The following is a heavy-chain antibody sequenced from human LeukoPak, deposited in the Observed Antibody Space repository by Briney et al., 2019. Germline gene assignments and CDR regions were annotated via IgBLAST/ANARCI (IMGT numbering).Heavy chain of an antibody. CDR3: ARHESGGSYHHHNPDYYYYGMDV. D-gene: IGHD2-15*01. CDR2: IYPGDSET. V-gene: IGHV5-51*01. J-gene: IGHJ6*02. CDR1: GYSFTSYW. Sequence: PGESLKISCQGSGYSFTSYWIGWVRQMPGKGLEWMGIIYPGDSETRYSPSFQGQVTISADKSISTAYLQWSSLKASDTAMYYCARHESGGSYHHHNPDYYYYGMDVWGQGTTVTVSS.